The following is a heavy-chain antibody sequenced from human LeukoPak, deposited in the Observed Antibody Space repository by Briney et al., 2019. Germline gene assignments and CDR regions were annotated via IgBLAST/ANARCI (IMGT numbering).Heavy chain of an antibody. Sequence: SVKVSCKASGDTFTDYYMHWVRQAPGQGLEWMGGIIPIFGTANYAQKFQGRVTITADESTSTAYMELSSLRSEDTAVYYCAREGVGYYGSGSYLGYWGQGTLVTVSS. CDR1: GDTFTDYY. V-gene: IGHV1-69*13. CDR2: IIPIFGTA. CDR3: AREGVGYYGSGSYLGY. D-gene: IGHD3-10*01. J-gene: IGHJ4*02.